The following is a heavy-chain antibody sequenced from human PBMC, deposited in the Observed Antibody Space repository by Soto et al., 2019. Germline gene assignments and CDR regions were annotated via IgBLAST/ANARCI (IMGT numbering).Heavy chain of an antibody. CDR2: MNPNSGNT. CDR3: ARGFRNNWNHADY. V-gene: IGHV1-8*01. Sequence: ASVKVSCKASGYTFTSYDINWVRQATGQGLEWMGWMNPNSGNTGYAQKFQGRVTMTRNTSISTAYMELSSLRSEDTAVYCCARGFRNNWNHADYWGQGTLVTVSS. J-gene: IGHJ4*02. CDR1: GYTFTSYD. D-gene: IGHD1-20*01.